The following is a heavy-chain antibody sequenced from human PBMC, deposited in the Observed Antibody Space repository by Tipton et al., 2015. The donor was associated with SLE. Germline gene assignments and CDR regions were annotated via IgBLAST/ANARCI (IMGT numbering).Heavy chain of an antibody. J-gene: IGHJ1*01. CDR1: GGSISSSSYY. V-gene: IGHV4-39*07. CDR3: ARDKEYFQH. Sequence: TLSLTCTVSGGSISSSSYYWGWIRQPPGKGLEWIGSIYYSGSTYYNPSLKSRVTISVDTSKNQFSLKLSSVTAADTAVYYCARDKEYFQHWGQGTLVTVSS. CDR2: IYYSGST.